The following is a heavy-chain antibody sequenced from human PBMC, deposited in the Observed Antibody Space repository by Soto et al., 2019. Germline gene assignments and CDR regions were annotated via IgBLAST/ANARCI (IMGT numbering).Heavy chain of an antibody. V-gene: IGHV3-23*01. Sequence: PGGSLRLSCSAAAFTFSNFATSWIRQAPGRGLEWVSGISASGPDIIYAGSVKVRFSVSRENSKNRLYLQMNSLRAEDPAIYCCAKGKTSGWYYFDYWGQGALVTVSS. D-gene: IGHD6-19*01. CDR2: ISASGPDI. CDR1: AFTFSNFA. CDR3: AKGKTSGWYYFDY. J-gene: IGHJ4*02.